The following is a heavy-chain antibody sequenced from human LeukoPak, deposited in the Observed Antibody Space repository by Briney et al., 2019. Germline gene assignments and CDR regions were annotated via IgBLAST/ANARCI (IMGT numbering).Heavy chain of an antibody. CDR3: ATTHHYYDSSGFYYSSDAFDI. J-gene: IGHJ3*02. D-gene: IGHD3-22*01. CDR1: GFTLSSYT. Sequence: GRSLRLSCAAAGFTLSSYTMNWVRQAPGKGLEWVSSISSTSGYTYYADSVKGRFTNSRDNAKRSLELHMSSLRVEDTVVYYCATTHHYYDSSGFYYSSDAFDIWGQGTMVTVSS. V-gene: IGHV3-21*01. CDR2: ISSTSGYT.